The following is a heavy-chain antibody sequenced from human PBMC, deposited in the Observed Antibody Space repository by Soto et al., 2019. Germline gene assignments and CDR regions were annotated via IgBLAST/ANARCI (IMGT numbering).Heavy chain of an antibody. D-gene: IGHD2-21*02. CDR2: ISGSGGST. J-gene: IGHJ4*02. Sequence: EVQLVESGGGLVQPGGSLRLSCAASGFTFSSYAMSWVRQAPGKGLEWVSAISGSGGSTYYADSVKGRFTISRDNSKNTLYLQMNSLRAEDTAVYYCAKDAHCGGDCYSNFDYWGQGTLVTVSS. CDR3: AKDAHCGGDCYSNFDY. CDR1: GFTFSSYA. V-gene: IGHV3-23*04.